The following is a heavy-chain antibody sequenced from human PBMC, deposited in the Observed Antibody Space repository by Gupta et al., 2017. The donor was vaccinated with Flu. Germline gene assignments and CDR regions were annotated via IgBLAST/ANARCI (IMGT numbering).Heavy chain of an antibody. D-gene: IGHD4-17*01. CDR3: ARASPVTTSDFYFFYYMDV. J-gene: IGHJ6*03. V-gene: IGHV3-33*01. Sequence: HWGRQAPGKGLEWVSIIWYDGSKKFYADSVQGRFTISRDNSKNTMYLEMNNVRVEDTAVYYCARASPVTTSDFYFFYYMDVWGSGTAVTVS. CDR2: IWYDGSKK.